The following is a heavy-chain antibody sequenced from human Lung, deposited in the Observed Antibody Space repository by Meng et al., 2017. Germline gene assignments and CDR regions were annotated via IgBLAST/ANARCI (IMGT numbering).Heavy chain of an antibody. CDR1: GYTFTTYG. Sequence: QVHLVQSGLEVKKPGAPAKVSCKASGYTFTTYGISWLRPAPGQGLEWMGWIDPGNGNRDFAEKFQDRLTMSNDTSSSTVYMELTRLTSDDTAVYYCARDRQWLFDYWGQGALVTVSS. CDR2: IDPGNGNR. CDR3: ARDRQWLFDY. V-gene: IGHV1-18*04. J-gene: IGHJ4*02. D-gene: IGHD6-19*01.